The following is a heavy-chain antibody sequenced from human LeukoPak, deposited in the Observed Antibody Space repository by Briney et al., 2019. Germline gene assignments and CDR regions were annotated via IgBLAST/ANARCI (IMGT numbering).Heavy chain of an antibody. CDR2: IYYSGST. D-gene: IGHD3-22*01. CDR3: ATNYYDSSGFDAFDI. CDR1: GGSISSGGYY. V-gene: IGHV4-31*03. J-gene: IGHJ3*02. Sequence: SETLSLTCTVSGGSISSGGYYWSWIRQHPGKGLEWIGYIYYSGSTCYNPSLKSRVTISVDTSKNQFSLKLSSVTAADTAVYYCATNYYDSSGFDAFDIWGQGTMVTVSS.